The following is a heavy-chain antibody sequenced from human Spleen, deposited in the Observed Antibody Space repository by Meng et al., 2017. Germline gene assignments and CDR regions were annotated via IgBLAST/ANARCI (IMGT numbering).Heavy chain of an antibody. CDR1: GFTFRSYA. CDR3: ASFPRDCTTDGCYLVHDY. V-gene: IGHV3-23*01. J-gene: IGHJ4*02. D-gene: IGHD2-15*01. CDR2: ISSSGGSP. Sequence: GESLKISCVASGFTFRSYAMSWVRQAPGKGLEWVSGISSSGGSPYYADSVKGRFTISRDNSKSTLYLQMTSLRAEDTAVYFCASFPRDCTTDGCYLVHDYWGQGTLVTVSS.